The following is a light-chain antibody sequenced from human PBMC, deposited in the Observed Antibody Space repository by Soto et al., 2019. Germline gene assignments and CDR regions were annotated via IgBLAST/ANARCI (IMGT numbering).Light chain of an antibody. CDR2: DAS. V-gene: IGKV3-11*01. Sequence: EIVLTQSPATLSLSPGERATLSCRASQSVSSYLAWYQQKPGQAPRLLIYDASNRATGIPARFSGSGSGTDFTLTISSLEPEDFAVYFCQHYGNSLWTFGQGTKVDI. CDR3: QHYGNSLWT. CDR1: QSVSSY. J-gene: IGKJ1*01.